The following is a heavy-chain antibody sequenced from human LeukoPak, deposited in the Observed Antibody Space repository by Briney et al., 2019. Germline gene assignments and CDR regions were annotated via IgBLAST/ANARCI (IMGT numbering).Heavy chain of an antibody. J-gene: IGHJ4*02. Sequence: GGSLRLSCAASGFTFSDYYMSWIRQAPGKGLEWVSYISDTTSYTNYADSVKGRFTISRDTAKNSLYLQMNSLRAEDTAVYYCARANDLIDYWGQGTLGTVSS. CDR2: ISDTTSYT. V-gene: IGHV3-11*05. CDR1: GFTFSDYY. CDR3: ARANDLIDY.